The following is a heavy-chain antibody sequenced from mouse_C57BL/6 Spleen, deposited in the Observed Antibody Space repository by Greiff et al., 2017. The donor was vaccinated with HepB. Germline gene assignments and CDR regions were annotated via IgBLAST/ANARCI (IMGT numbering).Heavy chain of an antibody. CDR1: GYAFSSYW. Sequence: LVESGAELVKPGASVKISCKASGYAFSSYWMNWVKQRPGKGLEWIGQIYPGDGDTNYNGKFKGKATLTADKSSSTAYMQLSSLTSEDSAVYFCAREGGLGRWFAYWGQGTLVTVSA. J-gene: IGHJ3*01. CDR3: AREGGLGRWFAY. V-gene: IGHV1-80*01. CDR2: IYPGDGDT. D-gene: IGHD4-1*01.